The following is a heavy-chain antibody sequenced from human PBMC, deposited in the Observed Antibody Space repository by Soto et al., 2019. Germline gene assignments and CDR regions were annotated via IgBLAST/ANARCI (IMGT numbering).Heavy chain of an antibody. CDR1: GFTFSSYW. V-gene: IGHV3-74*01. D-gene: IGHD6-13*01. CDR2: INSDGSST. J-gene: IGHJ6*02. CDR3: ASISSSWADYYYGMDV. Sequence: GGSMRLSCAASGFTFSSYWMHWVRQAPGRGLVWVSRINSDGSSTSYADPVKGRFTISRDNAKNTLYLQMNSLRAEDTAVYYCASISSSWADYYYGMDVWGQGTTVTVSS.